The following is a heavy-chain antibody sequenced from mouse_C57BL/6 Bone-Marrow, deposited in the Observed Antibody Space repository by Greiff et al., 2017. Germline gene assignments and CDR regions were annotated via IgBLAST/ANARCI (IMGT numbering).Heavy chain of an antibody. V-gene: IGHV1-9*01. CDR1: GSTFTGYW. Sequence: VQLQQSGAELMKPGASVKLSCKATGSTFTGYWIEWVKQRPGHGLEWIGEILPGSGSTTYNEKFKGKATFTADTSSNTDYMQLSSLTTEDSAIYYCASYYDRYFDVWGTGTTVTVAS. CDR2: ILPGSGST. CDR3: ASYYDRYFDV. D-gene: IGHD1-1*01. J-gene: IGHJ1*03.